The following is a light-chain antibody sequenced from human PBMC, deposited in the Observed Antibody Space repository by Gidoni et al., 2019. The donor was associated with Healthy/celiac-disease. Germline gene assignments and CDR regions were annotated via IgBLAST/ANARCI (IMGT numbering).Light chain of an antibody. J-gene: IGKJ2*01. CDR2: GAS. V-gene: IGKV3-20*01. CDR1: QSVSSSY. CDR3: QQYGSSPA. Sequence: EIVLTQSPGTLSLSPGERATLSCRASQSVSSSYLAWYQQKPGQAHRLLIYGASIRATGIPDRFSGSGSGTDFTLTISRLEPEDFAVYYCQQYGSSPAFXQXTKLEIK.